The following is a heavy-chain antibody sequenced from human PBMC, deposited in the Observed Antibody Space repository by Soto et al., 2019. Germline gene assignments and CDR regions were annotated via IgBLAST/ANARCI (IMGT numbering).Heavy chain of an antibody. J-gene: IGHJ4*02. CDR1: GGTFSSYA. D-gene: IGHD4-17*01. Sequence: VKVSCKASGGTFSSYAISWVRQAPGQGLEWMGWINPYNGNTKFAQKLQDRVTMTTATSTSTAYMELASLRSDDTAVYYCARGCIAVTTHLCYWGQGTLVTVS. CDR2: INPYNGNT. V-gene: IGHV1-18*01. CDR3: ARGCIAVTTHLCY.